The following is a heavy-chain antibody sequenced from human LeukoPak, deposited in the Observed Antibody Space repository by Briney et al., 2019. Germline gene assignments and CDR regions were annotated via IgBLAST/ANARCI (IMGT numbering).Heavy chain of an antibody. CDR3: ARELSEGPLDY. CDR2: INPNSGGT. D-gene: IGHD1-14*01. Sequence: GASVKVSCKASGYTFTSYDINWVRQAPGQGLEWMGWINPNSGGTNYAQKFQGRVTMTRDTSISTAYMELSRLRSDDTAVYYCARELSEGPLDYWGQGTLVTVSS. V-gene: IGHV1-2*02. J-gene: IGHJ4*02. CDR1: GYTFTSYD.